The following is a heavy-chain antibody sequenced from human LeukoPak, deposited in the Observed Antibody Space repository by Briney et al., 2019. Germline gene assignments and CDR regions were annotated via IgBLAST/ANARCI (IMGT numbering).Heavy chain of an antibody. CDR3: ARVMVVWFGDKAFDY. D-gene: IGHD3-10*01. CDR1: GYTFTHYY. Sequence: GASLKVSCKASGYTFTHYYIHWVRQAPGQGLECVGIINPNGGATSYTQKFQGRVTMTRDTSTSTVYMELSSLRSEDTAVYYCARVMVVWFGDKAFDYWGQGTLVTVSS. V-gene: IGHV1-46*01. CDR2: INPNGGAT. J-gene: IGHJ4*02.